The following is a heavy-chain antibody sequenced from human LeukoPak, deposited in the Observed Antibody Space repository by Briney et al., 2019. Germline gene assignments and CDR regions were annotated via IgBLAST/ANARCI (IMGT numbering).Heavy chain of an antibody. J-gene: IGHJ4*02. CDR2: FIPNFGTG. CDR1: GGTFSINA. Sequence: SVKVSFKTSGGTFSINAICWVRQAPGPGHEWKGGFIPNFGTGNDAQKFQDRVTIKADESTSKDYFVLSSLRSADTAVYYCARAYYYGSGSALSIDYWGQGTLVTVSS. V-gene: IGHV1-69*13. D-gene: IGHD3-10*01. CDR3: ARAYYYGSGSALSIDY.